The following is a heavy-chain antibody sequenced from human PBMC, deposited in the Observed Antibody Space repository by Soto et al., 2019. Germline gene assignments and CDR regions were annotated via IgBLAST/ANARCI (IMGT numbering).Heavy chain of an antibody. CDR1: GYTFTGYY. CDR2: INPNSGGT. J-gene: IGHJ4*02. V-gene: IGHV1-2*04. Sequence: ASVKVSCQASGYTFTGYYMHWVRQAPGQGLEWMGWINPNSGGTNYAQKFQGWVTMTRDTSISTAYMELSRLRSDDTAVYYCARVGRGCSGGSCYQGYDYWGQGTLVTVSS. CDR3: ARVGRGCSGGSCYQGYDY. D-gene: IGHD2-15*01.